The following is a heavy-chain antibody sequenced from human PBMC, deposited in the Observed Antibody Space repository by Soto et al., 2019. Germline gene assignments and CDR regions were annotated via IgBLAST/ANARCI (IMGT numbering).Heavy chain of an antibody. J-gene: IGHJ4*01. Sequence: GGSLRLSCAASGFTFSNAWINWVRQAPGKGLEWVGRIKSKTDGGTTDYAEPVKGRFAISRDDSNNMVYLQMNSLKIEDTAVYYCTTDSYSSIVIVRFDYWGHGTLVTVSS. CDR3: TTDSYSSIVIVRFDY. CDR2: IKSKTDGGTT. CDR1: GFTFSNAW. D-gene: IGHD2-2*01. V-gene: IGHV3-15*07.